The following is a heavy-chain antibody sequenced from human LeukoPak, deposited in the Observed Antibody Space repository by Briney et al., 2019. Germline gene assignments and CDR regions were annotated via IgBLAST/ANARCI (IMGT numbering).Heavy chain of an antibody. CDR1: GFPFSNYW. D-gene: IGHD3-10*01. J-gene: IGHJ4*02. V-gene: IGHV3-23*01. CDR2: ISGSGGST. CDR3: AKERGSGSYYAY. Sequence: PGGSLRLSCAASGFPFSNYWMSWVRQAPGKGLEWVSAISGSGGSTYYADSVKGRFTISRDSSKNTLYLQMNSLRAEDTAVYYCAKERGSGSYYAYWGQGTLVTVSS.